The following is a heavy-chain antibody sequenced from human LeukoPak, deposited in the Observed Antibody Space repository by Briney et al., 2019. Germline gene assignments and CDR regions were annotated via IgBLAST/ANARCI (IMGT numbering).Heavy chain of an antibody. CDR1: GFTVSSNY. Sequence: GGSLRLSCAASGFTVSSNYMNWVRQAPGKGLEWVSVIYRGGSTYYADSVKGRFTISRDKSKNTLYLQMNSLRAEDTAVYYCARENPRRDCGGDCYSGHFDCWGQGTLVTVSS. CDR3: ARENPRRDCGGDCYSGHFDC. CDR2: IYRGGST. D-gene: IGHD2-21*02. J-gene: IGHJ4*02. V-gene: IGHV3-53*01.